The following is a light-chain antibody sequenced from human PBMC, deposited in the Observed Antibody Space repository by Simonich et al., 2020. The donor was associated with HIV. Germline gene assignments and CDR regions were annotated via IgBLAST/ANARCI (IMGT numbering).Light chain of an antibody. CDR1: SSDVGGYNY. Sequence: QSALTQPASVSGSPGQSITISCTGTSSDVGGYNYVSWYQQHPGKAPNLMIYDVSKRPSVVANRCSGSKSGNTASLTISGLQAEDEADYYCSSYTSSSTLVFGGGTKLTVL. CDR2: DVS. V-gene: IGLV2-14*01. CDR3: SSYTSSSTLV. J-gene: IGLJ2*01.